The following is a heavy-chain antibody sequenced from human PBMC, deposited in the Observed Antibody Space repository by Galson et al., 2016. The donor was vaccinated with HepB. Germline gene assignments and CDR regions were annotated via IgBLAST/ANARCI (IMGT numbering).Heavy chain of an antibody. Sequence: SLRLSCAASGFTFSTYAMTWVRQAPGKGLERVSTISGDAGSTYYTDSVKGRFTISRDNSKNTVYLQMHSLRAADTAVYYCAKPYYYDSDDYPWAFFDDWGQGTLVTVSS. CDR3: AKPYYYDSDDYPWAFFDD. CDR2: ISGDAGST. CDR1: GFTFSTYA. D-gene: IGHD3-22*01. V-gene: IGHV3-23*01. J-gene: IGHJ4*02.